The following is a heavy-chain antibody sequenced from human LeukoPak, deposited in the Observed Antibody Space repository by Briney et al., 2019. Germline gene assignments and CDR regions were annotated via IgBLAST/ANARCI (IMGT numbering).Heavy chain of an antibody. D-gene: IGHD3-22*01. Sequence: SETLSLTCTVSGGSISSSSYYWGWIREPPGKGLEWIGSIYYSGSTYYNPSLKSRVTISVDTSKNQFSLKLSSVTAADTAVYYCAREPAPDYYYDSSGYYQHDAFDIWGQGTMVTVSS. CDR3: AREPAPDYYYDSSGYYQHDAFDI. CDR2: IYYSGST. CDR1: GGSISSSSYY. V-gene: IGHV4-39*07. J-gene: IGHJ3*02.